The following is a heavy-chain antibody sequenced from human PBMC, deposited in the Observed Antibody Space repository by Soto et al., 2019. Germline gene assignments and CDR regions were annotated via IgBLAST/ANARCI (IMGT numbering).Heavy chain of an antibody. Sequence: ASVKVSCKASGYTFNSYDINWVRQATGQGLEWMGWINPSSANTGYAQKFQGRVTITRDTSTSTSYMELSSLTSEDTAVYYCARVTTNFVWFDPWGQGTLVTVSS. D-gene: IGHD3-22*01. V-gene: IGHV1-8*01. CDR2: INPSSANT. CDR1: GYTFNSYD. CDR3: ARVTTNFVWFDP. J-gene: IGHJ5*02.